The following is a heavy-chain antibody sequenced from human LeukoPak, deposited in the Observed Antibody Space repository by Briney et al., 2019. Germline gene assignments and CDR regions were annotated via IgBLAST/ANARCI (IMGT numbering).Heavy chain of an antibody. Sequence: GGSLRLSCAISGFTSTTAWMTWVRQAPGKGLEWVADIRQDGSDKYYVDSVKGRFIISRDNAKKSVSLHMNNLRVDDTAVYYCVVYKYILSWSAFDFWGRGTMVTVSS. D-gene: IGHD6-13*01. V-gene: IGHV3-7*01. CDR1: GFTSTTAW. CDR3: VVYKYILSWSAFDF. J-gene: IGHJ3*01. CDR2: IRQDGSDK.